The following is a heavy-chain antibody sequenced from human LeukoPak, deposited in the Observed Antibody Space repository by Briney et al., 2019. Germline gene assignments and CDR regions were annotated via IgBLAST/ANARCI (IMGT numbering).Heavy chain of an antibody. J-gene: IGHJ4*02. Sequence: PSETLSLTCTVSDASISSYYWSWIRQPPGKGLEWIAYIHYSGSTNYNPSLKSRVTISVDTSKNQFSLKLSSVTAADTAVYYCARVNRGSDYLGLFDYRGQGTLVTVSS. D-gene: IGHD1-26*01. CDR3: ARVNRGSDYLGLFDY. CDR2: IHYSGST. V-gene: IGHV4-59*01. CDR1: DASISSYY.